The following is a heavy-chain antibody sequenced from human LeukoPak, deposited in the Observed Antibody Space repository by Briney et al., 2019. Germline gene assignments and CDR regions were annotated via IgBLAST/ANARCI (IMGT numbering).Heavy chain of an antibody. CDR2: TYYRSKWYN. Sequence: SHTRALGCGISGGGVASNSAAGKWIRQSPSRGLEWLGRTYYRSKWYNDYAVSVKSRITINPDTSKNQFSLQLNSVTPEDTAVYYCARDRTITYYYYGMDVWGQGTTVTVSS. CDR1: GGGVASNSAA. CDR3: ARDRTITYYYYGMDV. D-gene: IGHD5-12*01. V-gene: IGHV6-1*01. J-gene: IGHJ6*02.